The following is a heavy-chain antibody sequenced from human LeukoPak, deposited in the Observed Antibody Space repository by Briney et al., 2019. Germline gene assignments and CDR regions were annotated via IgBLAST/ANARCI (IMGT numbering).Heavy chain of an antibody. V-gene: IGHV3-11*04. CDR2: ISSSGSTI. CDR3: AREGSSGWYLRWFDP. D-gene: IGHD6-19*01. J-gene: IGHJ5*02. CDR1: GFTFSDYY. Sequence: GGSLRLSCAASGFTFSDYYMSWIRQTPGKGLEWVSYISSSGSTIYYADSVKGRFTISRDNAKNSLYLQMNSLRAEDTAVYYCAREGSSGWYLRWFDPWGQGTLVTVSS.